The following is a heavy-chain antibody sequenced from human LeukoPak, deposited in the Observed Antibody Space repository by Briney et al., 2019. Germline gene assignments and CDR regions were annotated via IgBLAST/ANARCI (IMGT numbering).Heavy chain of an antibody. J-gene: IGHJ6*04. Sequence: GGSLRLSCAASKFTFSSYSMNWVRQAPGKELEWVSSINSYSSYIYYADSVKGRFTISRDNAKNSLYLQMNSLRAEDTAVYYCARGPTMKMDVWGKGTTVTVSS. CDR1: KFTFSSYS. CDR3: ARGPTMKMDV. CDR2: INSYSSYI. V-gene: IGHV3-21*01. D-gene: IGHD3-22*01.